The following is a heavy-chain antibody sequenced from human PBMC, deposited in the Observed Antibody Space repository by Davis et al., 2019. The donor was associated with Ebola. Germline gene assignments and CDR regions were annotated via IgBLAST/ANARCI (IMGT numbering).Heavy chain of an antibody. J-gene: IGHJ4*02. CDR1: GGSISSYY. Sequence: PSETLSLTCTVSGGSISSYYWSWIRQPPGKGLEWIGYIYYSGSTNYNPSLKSRVTISVDTSKNQFSLKLSSVTAADTAVYYCARAEGPRPGYFDYWGQGTLVTVSS. CDR3: ARAEGPRPGYFDY. CDR2: IYYSGST. V-gene: IGHV4-59*01. D-gene: IGHD2-8*02.